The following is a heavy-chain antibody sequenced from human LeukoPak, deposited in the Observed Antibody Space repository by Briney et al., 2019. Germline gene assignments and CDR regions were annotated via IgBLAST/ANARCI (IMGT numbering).Heavy chain of an antibody. CDR3: PREGGNNSLYGMDV. V-gene: IGHV3-66*01. J-gene: IGHJ6*02. CDR1: GFPVRSNY. Sequence: GYLRLSCAASGFPVRSNYMSWVRQAPGKGLAWVSFIYRVGSTFYADSVEGRFTLSIDNSKHTLYLQMNSLSVEDTHVYLFPREGGNNSLYGMDVWGQGTTVTVSS. CDR2: IYRVGST. D-gene: IGHD4-23*01.